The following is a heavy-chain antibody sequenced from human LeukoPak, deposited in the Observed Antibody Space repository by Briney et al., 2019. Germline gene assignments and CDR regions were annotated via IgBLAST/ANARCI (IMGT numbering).Heavy chain of an antibody. V-gene: IGHV4-34*01. J-gene: IGHJ5*02. CDR1: GGSFSGYY. Sequence: PSETLSLTGAVYGGSFSGYYWSWIRQPPGKGLEWIGEINHSGSTNYNPSLKSRVTISVDTSKNQFSLKLSSVTAADTAVYYCARGRYDFWSGYQTRGWFDPWGQGTLVTVSS. CDR2: INHSGST. D-gene: IGHD3-3*01. CDR3: ARGRYDFWSGYQTRGWFDP.